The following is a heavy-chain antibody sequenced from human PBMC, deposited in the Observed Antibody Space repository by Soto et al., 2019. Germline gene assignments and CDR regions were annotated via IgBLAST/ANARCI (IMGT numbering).Heavy chain of an antibody. D-gene: IGHD3-10*01. Sequence: QVQLVQSGAEVKKPGSSVKVSCKASGGTFTSYTISWVRQAPGQGLEWMGRIIPILGIANYAQKFQGRVTITADKSTSTAYMELSSLRSEDTAVYYCARFRGSYGMDVWGQGTTVTVSS. V-gene: IGHV1-69*02. CDR3: ARFRGSYGMDV. CDR2: IIPILGIA. CDR1: GGTFTSYT. J-gene: IGHJ6*02.